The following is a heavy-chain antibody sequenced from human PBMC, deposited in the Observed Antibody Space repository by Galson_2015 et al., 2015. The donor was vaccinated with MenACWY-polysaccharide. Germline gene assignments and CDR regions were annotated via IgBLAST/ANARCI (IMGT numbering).Heavy chain of an antibody. V-gene: IGHV3-49*03. D-gene: IGHD2-8*02. CDR1: GFNFGDYG. CDR3: TRCSAYSHASTGACVAVHS. Sequence: SLRLSCAASGFNFGDYGMIWLRQAPGKGLEWISLIRRKAYGGAPESAASVKGRFTMARDDSKRIAYLQMNRLNTEDTAVYYCTRCSAYSHASTGACVAVHSCGQGTLFTVS. J-gene: IGHJ3*02. CDR2: IRRKAYGGAP.